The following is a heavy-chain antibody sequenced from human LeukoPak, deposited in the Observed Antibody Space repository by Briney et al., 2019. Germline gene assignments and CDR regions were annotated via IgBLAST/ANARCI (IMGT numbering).Heavy chain of an antibody. CDR1: GFTFSHYA. D-gene: IGHD2-15*01. J-gene: IGHJ4*02. CDR3: ARDRGGSYSAIDY. CDR2: ISYDGNHK. V-gene: IGHV3-30*01. Sequence: PGRSLRLSCAASGFTFSHYAMHWVRQAPGKGLEWVAVISYDGNHKYYADSVKGRFTISRDNSKNTLYVQMNSLRAEDTAVYYCARDRGGSYSAIDYWGQGTLVTVSS.